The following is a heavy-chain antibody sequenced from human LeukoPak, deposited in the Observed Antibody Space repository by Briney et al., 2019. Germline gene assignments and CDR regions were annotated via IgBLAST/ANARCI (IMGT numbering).Heavy chain of an antibody. CDR2: ISSNSNYI. CDR3: ATKYSSGWYIT. V-gene: IGHV3-21*01. Sequence: GGSLRLSCAASGFIFSTYGMNWVRQAPGKGLEWVSSISSNSNYIYYADSVKGRFTISRDNAKNPLFLQMNSLRAEDTAMYYCATKYSSGWYITWGQGTLVTVSS. CDR1: GFIFSTYG. J-gene: IGHJ5*02. D-gene: IGHD6-19*01.